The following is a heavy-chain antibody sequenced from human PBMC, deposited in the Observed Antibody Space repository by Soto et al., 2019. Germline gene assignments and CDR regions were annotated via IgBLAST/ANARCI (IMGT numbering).Heavy chain of an antibody. CDR2: INGGDDSK. D-gene: IGHD2-15*01. V-gene: IGHV3-23*01. J-gene: IGHJ5*02. CDR3: AKDGFSGPLRWFDP. Sequence: GGSLRLSCAASGFTFRSSPMSWVRRAPGKGLEWVSGINGGDDSKYYADSVKGRFTISRDNSKNTLHLQMNSLRAEDTAVYYCAKDGFSGPLRWFDPWGQGTLVTVSS. CDR1: GFTFRSSP.